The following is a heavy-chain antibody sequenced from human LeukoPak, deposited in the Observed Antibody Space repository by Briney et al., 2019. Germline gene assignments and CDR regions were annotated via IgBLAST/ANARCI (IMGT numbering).Heavy chain of an antibody. CDR2: INPNSGGT. CDR1: EYTFTGYY. J-gene: IGHJ4*02. CDR3: ARGRPTMVRGVTPWDY. Sequence: ASVKVSCKASEYTFTGYYMHWVRQAPGQGLEWMGWINPNSGGTNYAQKFQGRVTMTRDTSISTAYMELSRLRSDDTAVYYCARGRPTMVRGVTPWDYWGQGTLVTVSS. V-gene: IGHV1-2*02. D-gene: IGHD3-10*01.